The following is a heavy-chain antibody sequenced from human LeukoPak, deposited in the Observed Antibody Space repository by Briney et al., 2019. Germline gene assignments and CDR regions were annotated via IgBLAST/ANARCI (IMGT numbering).Heavy chain of an antibody. D-gene: IGHD2-21*01. V-gene: IGHV3-23*01. J-gene: IGHJ4*02. CDR2: ISGSGGST. CDR3: ARDGLWGWAQYDY. Sequence: SGGSVRLSCAASGFTFSSYAMSWVCQAPGKGLEWVSAISGSGGSTYYADSVKGRFTISRDNSKSTLDLQMNSLRTEDTALYYCARDGLWGWAQYDYWGQELVVPVSS. CDR1: GFTFSSYA.